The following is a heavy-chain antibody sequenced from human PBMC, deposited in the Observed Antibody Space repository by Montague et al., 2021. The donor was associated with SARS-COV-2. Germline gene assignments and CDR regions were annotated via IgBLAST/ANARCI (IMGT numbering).Heavy chain of an antibody. Sequence: SLRLSRAASGFTFSSYAMHWVRQAPGKGLEWVAVISYDGSNKYYADSVKGRFTISRDNSKNTLYLQMNSLRAEDTAVYYCARDLGSYYGLDVWGQGTTLIVSS. CDR3: ARDLGSYYGLDV. J-gene: IGHJ6*02. CDR2: ISYDGSNK. CDR1: GFTFSSYA. V-gene: IGHV3-30*04.